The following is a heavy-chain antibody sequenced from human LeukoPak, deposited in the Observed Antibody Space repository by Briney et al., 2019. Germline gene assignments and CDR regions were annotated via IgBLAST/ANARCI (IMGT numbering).Heavy chain of an antibody. V-gene: IGHV4-39*02. J-gene: IGHJ4*02. D-gene: IGHD2-15*01. CDR1: GGSISSSSYH. CDR2: IHNSGST. CDR3: AREDCSGGSCYIDGGS. Sequence: PSETLSLTCTVSGGSISSSSYHWGWIRQPPGKGLEWIGSIHNSGSTYYNPSLKSRVTISVDTSKNQFSLKLSSVTAADTAVYYCAREDCSGGSCYIDGGSGGQGTLVTVSS.